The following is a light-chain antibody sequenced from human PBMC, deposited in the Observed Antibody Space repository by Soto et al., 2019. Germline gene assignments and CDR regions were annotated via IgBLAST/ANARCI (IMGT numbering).Light chain of an antibody. Sequence: EVVLTQSPATLSLSPGERATLSCRASENVRTFVDWYQQKPGQAPRLLIYGASNRATGIPARFSGSGSGTDFTLTISDLEPEDFAVYYGQQHSHWPPWTFGQGTRVDIQ. CDR2: GAS. V-gene: IGKV3-11*01. J-gene: IGKJ1*01. CDR3: QQHSHWPPWT. CDR1: ENVRTF.